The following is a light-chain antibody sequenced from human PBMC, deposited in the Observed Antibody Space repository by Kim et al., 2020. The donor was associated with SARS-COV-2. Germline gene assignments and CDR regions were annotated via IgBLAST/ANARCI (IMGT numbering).Light chain of an antibody. CDR1: QSVSNY. V-gene: IGKV3-11*01. J-gene: IGKJ2*01. CDR2: DAS. CDR3: QQCSNWPVYT. Sequence: FSPGERATLSCRAGQSVSNYLAWYQQKPGQAPRLLIYDASNRATGIPARFSGSGSGTDFTLTISSLEPEDFAVYDCQQCSNWPVYTFGQGTKLEI.